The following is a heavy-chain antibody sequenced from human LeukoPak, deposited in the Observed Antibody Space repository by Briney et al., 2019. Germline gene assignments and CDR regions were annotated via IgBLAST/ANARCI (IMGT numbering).Heavy chain of an antibody. Sequence: PGGSLRLPCAASGFTCSSYGMHWVRQAPGKGLEWVSSISSSSSYIYYADSVKGRYTISRDNAKNPLYLQMNSLRAEDTAVYYCARDFSGTGYYYYYYMDVWGKGTTVTVSS. CDR2: ISSSSSYI. CDR1: GFTCSSYG. CDR3: ARDFSGTGYYYYYYMDV. J-gene: IGHJ6*03. D-gene: IGHD1-26*01. V-gene: IGHV3-21*01.